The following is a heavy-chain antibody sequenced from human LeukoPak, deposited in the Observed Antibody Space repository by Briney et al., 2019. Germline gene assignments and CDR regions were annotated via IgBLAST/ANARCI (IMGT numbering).Heavy chain of an antibody. CDR3: ARVRVGAPAIFDY. Sequence: ASVKVSCKASGYTFTNYYMHWVRQAPGQGLEWMGIINPSDDGTTYAQKFQGRVTMTRDTSTSTVYMELSSLRSEDTAAYYCARVRVGAPAIFDYWGQGTLVTVSS. V-gene: IGHV1-46*01. CDR2: INPSDDGT. D-gene: IGHD1-26*01. CDR1: GYTFTNYY. J-gene: IGHJ4*02.